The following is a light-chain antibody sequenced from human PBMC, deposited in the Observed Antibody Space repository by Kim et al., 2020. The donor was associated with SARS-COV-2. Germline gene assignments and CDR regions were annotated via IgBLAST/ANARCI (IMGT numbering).Light chain of an antibody. Sequence: DIQMTQSPSSLSASVGDRVTITCRASQSISSYLNWYQQKPGKAPKLLIYAASSLQSGVPSRFSGSGSGTDFTLTISSLQPKDFTTYYCQQCYSTPPTFGQGTKLEI. J-gene: IGKJ2*01. CDR3: QQCYSTPPT. V-gene: IGKV1-39*01. CDR2: AAS. CDR1: QSISSY.